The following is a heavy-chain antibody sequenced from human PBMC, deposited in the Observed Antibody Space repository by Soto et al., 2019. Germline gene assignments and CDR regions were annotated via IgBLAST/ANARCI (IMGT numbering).Heavy chain of an antibody. CDR2: ISYDGSNK. CDR1: GFTFSSYG. D-gene: IGHD2-2*02. Sequence: GGSLRLSCAASGFTFSSYGMHWVRQAPGKGLEWVAVISYDGSNKYYADSVKGRFTISRDNSKNTLYLQMNSLRAEDTAVYYSAKDIVVVPAAITHYYGMDVWGQGTTGTVSS. CDR3: AKDIVVVPAAITHYYGMDV. V-gene: IGHV3-30*18. J-gene: IGHJ6*02.